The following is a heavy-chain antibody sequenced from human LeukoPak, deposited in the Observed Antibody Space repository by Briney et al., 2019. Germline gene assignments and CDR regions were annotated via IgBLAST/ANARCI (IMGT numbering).Heavy chain of an antibody. Sequence: GESLRLSCAASGFTVSSNYMSWVRQTPGKGLEWVSLIYSGGSTCYADSVKGRFTISRDNSKNTLYLQMNSLRAEDTAVYYCARAIGSVTIQRYFDLWGRGTLVTVSS. D-gene: IGHD4-17*01. J-gene: IGHJ2*01. V-gene: IGHV3-53*01. CDR1: GFTVSSNY. CDR2: IYSGGST. CDR3: ARAIGSVTIQRYFDL.